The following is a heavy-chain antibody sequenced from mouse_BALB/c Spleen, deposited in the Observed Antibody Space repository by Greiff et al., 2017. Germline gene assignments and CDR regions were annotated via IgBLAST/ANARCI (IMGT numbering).Heavy chain of an antibody. CDR3: TRYEKLGYYAMDY. V-gene: IGHV1-5*01. CDR1: GYTFTSYW. Sequence: VQLQQSGTVLARPGASVKMSCKASGYTFTSYWMHWVKQRPGQGLEWIGAISPGNSDTSYNQKFKGKAKLTAVTSTSTAYMELSSLTNEDSAVYYCTRYEKLGYYAMDYWGQGTSVTVSS. J-gene: IGHJ4*01. CDR2: ISPGNSDT. D-gene: IGHD3-1*01.